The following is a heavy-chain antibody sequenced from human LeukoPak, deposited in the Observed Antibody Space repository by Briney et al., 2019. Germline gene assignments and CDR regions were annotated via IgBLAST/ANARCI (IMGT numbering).Heavy chain of an antibody. CDR2: IYYSGST. Sequence: SETLSLTCTVSGGSISSGGYYWSWIRQHPGKGLEWIGYIYYSGSTYYNPSLKSRVTISVDTSKNQFSLKLSSVTAADTAVYYCARDREEIQPVGMDVWGQGTTVTVSS. J-gene: IGHJ6*02. CDR1: GGSISSGGYY. V-gene: IGHV4-31*03. CDR3: ARDREEIQPVGMDV. D-gene: IGHD5-18*01.